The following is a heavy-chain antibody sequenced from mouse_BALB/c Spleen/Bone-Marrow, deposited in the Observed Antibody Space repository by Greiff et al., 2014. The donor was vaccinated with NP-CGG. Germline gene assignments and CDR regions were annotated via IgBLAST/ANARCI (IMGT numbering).Heavy chain of an antibody. Sequence: QVHVKQSRAELVRPGSSVKISCESSGYVFSTYWINWVKQRPGQGLEWIGQIYPGDGGTDYNGKFKDKATLTADKSSNTAYMQLSSLTSEDSAVYFCARGGISVDYWGQGTTLTVSS. CDR1: GYVFSTYW. V-gene: IGHV1-80*01. CDR2: IYPGDGGT. CDR3: ARGGISVDY. J-gene: IGHJ2*01.